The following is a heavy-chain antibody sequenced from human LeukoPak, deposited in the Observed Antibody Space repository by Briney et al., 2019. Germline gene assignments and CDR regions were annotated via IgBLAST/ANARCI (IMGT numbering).Heavy chain of an antibody. D-gene: IGHD5-12*01. CDR3: ARDRLSLVTTIIFDY. Sequence: ASAKVSCKASGYTFNNYGFSWVRQAPGQGLEWMGWINPNGGNTDYAQKFQGRVSMTTDTSTSTAYMERWSLTSDDTAVYFCARDRLSLVTTIIFDYWGQGTLVTVSS. CDR1: GYTFNNYG. V-gene: IGHV1-18*01. CDR2: INPNGGNT. J-gene: IGHJ4*02.